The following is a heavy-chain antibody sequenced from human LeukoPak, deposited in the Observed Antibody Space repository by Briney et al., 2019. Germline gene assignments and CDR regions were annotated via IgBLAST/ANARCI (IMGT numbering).Heavy chain of an antibody. Sequence: GGSLRLSCAASGFTFSSYGMHWVRQAPGKGLEWVAFIRYDGSNKYYADSVKGRFTISRDNSKNTLYLQMNSLRAEDTAVYYCARSGPDSSTGGAFGIWGQGTMVTVSS. CDR2: IRYDGSNK. CDR1: GFTFSSYG. J-gene: IGHJ3*02. CDR3: ARSGPDSSTGGAFGI. V-gene: IGHV3-30*02. D-gene: IGHD3-22*01.